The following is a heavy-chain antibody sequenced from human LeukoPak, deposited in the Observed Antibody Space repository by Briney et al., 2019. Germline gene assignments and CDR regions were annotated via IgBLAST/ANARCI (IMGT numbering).Heavy chain of an antibody. CDR3: ASEITIFGVVNYFDY. D-gene: IGHD3-3*01. CDR1: GGSISSGDYY. Sequence: PSETLSLTCTVSGGSISSGDYYWSWIRQPPGKGLEWIGEINHSGSTNYNPSLKSRVTISVDKSKNQFSLKLSSVTAADTAVYYCASEITIFGVVNYFDYWGQGTLVTVSP. CDR2: INHSGST. J-gene: IGHJ4*02. V-gene: IGHV4-39*07.